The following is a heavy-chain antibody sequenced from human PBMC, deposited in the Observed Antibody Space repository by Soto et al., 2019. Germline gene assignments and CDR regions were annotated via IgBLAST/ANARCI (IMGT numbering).Heavy chain of an antibody. CDR3: ARDRCSGGGCYPFY. J-gene: IGHJ4*02. V-gene: IGHV3-11*01. CDR2: ISSSGTTI. D-gene: IGHD2-15*01. CDR1: GFTFSDYY. Sequence: QVQLVDSGGGLVKPGGSLKLSCAASGFTFSDYYMSWIRQAPGKGLEWVSSISSSGTTIYFADSVKGRFTISRVNARNSLYMQMNSLRVEDTAVYYCARDRCSGGGCYPFYWGQGTLVTVSS.